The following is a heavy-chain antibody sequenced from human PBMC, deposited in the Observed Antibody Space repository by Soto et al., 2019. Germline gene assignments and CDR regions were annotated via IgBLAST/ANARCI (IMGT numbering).Heavy chain of an antibody. CDR3: AIEYSSSPPYYPIGY. CDR1: GGTFSSYS. J-gene: IGHJ4*02. V-gene: IGHV1-69*13. D-gene: IGHD6-6*01. Sequence: ASVKVSCKASGGTFSSYSISWVRQAPGQGLEWMGGIIPIFGTANYAQKFQGRVTITADESTSTAYMELSSLRSEDTAVYYCAIEYSSSPPYYPIGYWGQGTMVTVSS. CDR2: IIPIFGTA.